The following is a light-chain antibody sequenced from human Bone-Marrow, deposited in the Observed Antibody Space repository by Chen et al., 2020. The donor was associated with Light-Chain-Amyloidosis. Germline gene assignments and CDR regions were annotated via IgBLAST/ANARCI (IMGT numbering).Light chain of an antibody. CDR2: GSS. J-gene: IGKJ4*01. V-gene: IGKV3-20*01. CDR3: QQYGTSPLT. Sequence: EIVLTQSPGTLSLSPGEGANLSCRASQTISSNYLTWYQEKFGQAPRLLIYGSSSRATGIPDRCTGSGSGTDFTLTINRLGPEDFAMYYCQQYGTSPLTFGGGTKVEIK. CDR1: QTISSNY.